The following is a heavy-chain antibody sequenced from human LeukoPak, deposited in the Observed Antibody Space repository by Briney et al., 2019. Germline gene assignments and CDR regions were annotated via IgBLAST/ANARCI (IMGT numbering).Heavy chain of an antibody. CDR1: GFTFSSYW. D-gene: IGHD5-24*01. V-gene: IGHV3-7*01. J-gene: IGHJ4*02. CDR2: IKQDGSEK. Sequence: GGSLTLSCAASGFTFSSYWMTWVRQAPGKGLKWVANIKQDGSEKYYVDSVKGRFTISRDNTKNSLYLQMNSLRAEDTAVYYCAGGRDVYRYWGQGTLVTVSS. CDR3: AGGRDVYRY.